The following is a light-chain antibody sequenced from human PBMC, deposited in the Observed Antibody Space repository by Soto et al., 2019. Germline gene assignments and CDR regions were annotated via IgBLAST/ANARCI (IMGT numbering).Light chain of an antibody. Sequence: DIQMTQSPSTLSASVGDRVIITCRASQSISYWLAWYQQKPGKAPKSLIYKASSLGSGVPSRFSGSGSGTEFTLTISSLQPDDFAIYYCQQYSRYPITFGGGTEVEIK. CDR3: QQYSRYPIT. V-gene: IGKV1-5*03. CDR1: QSISYW. CDR2: KAS. J-gene: IGKJ4*01.